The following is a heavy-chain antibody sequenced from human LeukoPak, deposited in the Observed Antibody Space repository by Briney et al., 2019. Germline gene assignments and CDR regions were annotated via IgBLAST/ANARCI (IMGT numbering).Heavy chain of an antibody. Sequence: SVKVSCKASGYTFTSYGISWVRQAPGQGLEWMGRIIPIFGTANYAQKFQGRVTITTDESTSTAYMELSSLRSEDTAVYYCARDSDSSGYYMDVWGKGTTVTVSS. CDR1: GYTFTSYG. CDR2: IIPIFGTA. D-gene: IGHD3-22*01. J-gene: IGHJ6*03. CDR3: ARDSDSSGYYMDV. V-gene: IGHV1-69*05.